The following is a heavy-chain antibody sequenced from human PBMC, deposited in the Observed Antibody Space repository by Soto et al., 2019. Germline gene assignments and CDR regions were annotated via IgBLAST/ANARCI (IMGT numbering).Heavy chain of an antibody. CDR3: AKAARTVAGLYYFDY. CDR2: ISWNSGSI. V-gene: IGHV3-9*01. J-gene: IGHJ4*02. Sequence: PGGSLRLSCAASGFTFDDYAMHWVRQAPGKGLEWVSGISWNSGSIGYADSVKGRFTISRDNAKNSLYLQMNSLRAEDTALYYCAKAARTVAGLYYFDYWGQGXLVTVYS. CDR1: GFTFDDYA. D-gene: IGHD6-19*01.